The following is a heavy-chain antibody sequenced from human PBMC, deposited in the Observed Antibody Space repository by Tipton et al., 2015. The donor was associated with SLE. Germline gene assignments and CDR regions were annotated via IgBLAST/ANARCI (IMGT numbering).Heavy chain of an antibody. CDR2: IYTSGTT. Sequence: QLVQSGAEVKPSETLSLTCAVSGGSVSRDYWSWIRHPAGKGLEWIGRIYTSGTTDHNPSLRSRVTVSRDTSKNQLSLKMTSVTAADTAAYYCARDFWSGNSHFFDLWGQGTLVTVSS. D-gene: IGHD3-3*01. CDR3: ARDFWSGNSHFFDL. J-gene: IGHJ5*02. CDR1: GGSVSRDY. V-gene: IGHV4-4*07.